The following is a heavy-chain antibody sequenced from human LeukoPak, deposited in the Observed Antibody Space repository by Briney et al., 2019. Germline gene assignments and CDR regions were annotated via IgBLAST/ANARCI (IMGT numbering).Heavy chain of an antibody. CDR2: IKPDGSET. Sequence: GGSLRLSCAGSGFSFSISWMAWVRQAPGKGLEWVANIKPDGSETHYVDSVRGRFTISRDNAKNSLYLQMHSLRVEDTAVYYCVGVTTTTLFDCWGQGTLVTVSS. CDR3: VGVTTTTLFDC. D-gene: IGHD5-12*01. CDR1: GFSFSISW. J-gene: IGHJ4*02. V-gene: IGHV3-7*01.